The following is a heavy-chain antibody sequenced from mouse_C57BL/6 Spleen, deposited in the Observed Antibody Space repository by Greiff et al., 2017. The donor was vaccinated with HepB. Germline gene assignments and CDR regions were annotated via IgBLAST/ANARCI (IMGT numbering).Heavy chain of an antibody. CDR2: ISSGSSTI. CDR3: ARPMITTRVYYYAMDY. CDR1: GFTFSDYG. D-gene: IGHD2-4*01. Sequence: EVQRVESGGGLVKPGGSLKLSCAASGFTFSDYGMHWVRQAPEKGLEWVAYISSGSSTIYYADTVKGRFTISRDNAKNTLFLQMTSLRSEDTAMYYCARPMITTRVYYYAMDYWGQGTSVTVSS. V-gene: IGHV5-17*01. J-gene: IGHJ4*01.